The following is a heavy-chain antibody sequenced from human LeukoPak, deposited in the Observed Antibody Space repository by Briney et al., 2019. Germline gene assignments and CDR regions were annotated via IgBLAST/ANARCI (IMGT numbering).Heavy chain of an antibody. V-gene: IGHV3-9*01. CDR1: GFTFDDYA. J-gene: IGHJ4*02. CDR3: LSSSGY. CDR2: ISWNSGSI. D-gene: IGHD6-6*01. Sequence: PGGSLRLSCAASGFTFDDYAMHWVRQAPGKGLEWVSGISWNSGSIGYADSEKGRFTISRDNAKNSLYLQMNSLRAEDTALYYCLSSSGYWGQGTLVTVSS.